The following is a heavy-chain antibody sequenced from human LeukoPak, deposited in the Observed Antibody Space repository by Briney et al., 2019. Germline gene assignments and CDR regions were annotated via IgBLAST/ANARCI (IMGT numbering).Heavy chain of an antibody. CDR1: GFIFGNAY. J-gene: IGHJ3*02. CDR3: GTGSAFDI. CDR2: IKHKAEGGTI. D-gene: IGHD1-1*01. Sequence: GGSLRLSCAASGFIFGNAYMSWVRQASGKGLEWVGRIKHKAEGGTIDYAAPVKGRFTISRDDSTSTLYLQMNSLRTEDTAVYYCGTGSAFDIWGPGTMVTVSS. V-gene: IGHV3-15*01.